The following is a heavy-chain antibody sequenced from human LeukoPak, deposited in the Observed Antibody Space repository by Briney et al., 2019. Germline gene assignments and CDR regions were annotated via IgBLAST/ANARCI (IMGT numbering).Heavy chain of an antibody. CDR2: ISPSGNT. V-gene: IGHV4-4*07. CDR1: SDSLSTHS. J-gene: IGHJ2*01. Sequence: SETLSLTCSVSSDSLSTHSWSWIRQPAGKRLEWIGHISPSGNTNYNPSLKSRVTMSLDTSKNHFSLKLTSVTAADTAVYYCARRPYWYFDLWGRGTLVTVSS. D-gene: IGHD6-6*01. CDR3: ARRPYWYFDL.